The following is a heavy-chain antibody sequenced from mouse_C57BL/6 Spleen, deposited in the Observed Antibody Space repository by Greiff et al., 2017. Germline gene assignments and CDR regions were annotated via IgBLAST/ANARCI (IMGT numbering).Heavy chain of an antibody. V-gene: IGHV1-61*01. CDR3: ARRTYSSMDY. J-gene: IGHJ4*01. CDR1: GYTFTSYW. CDR2: IYPSDSET. D-gene: IGHD2-10*01. Sequence: VQLKQPGAELVRPGSSVKLSCKASGYTFTSYWMDWVKQRPGQGLEWIGNIYPSDSETHYNQKFKDKATLTVDKSSSTAYMQLSSLTSEDSAVYYCARRTYSSMDYWGQGTSVTVSS.